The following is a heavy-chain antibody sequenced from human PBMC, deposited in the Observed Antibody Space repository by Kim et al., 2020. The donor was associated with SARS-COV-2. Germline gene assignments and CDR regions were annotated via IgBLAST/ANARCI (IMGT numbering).Heavy chain of an antibody. Sequence: SETLSLTCTVSGGSISSSSYYWGWIRQPPGKGLEWIGSIYYSGSTYYNPSLKSRVTISVDTSKNQFSLKLSSATAADTAVYYCARLAQNYDDPYGMGTHFDYWGQGTLVTVSS. CDR3: ARLAQNYDDPYGMGTHFDY. V-gene: IGHV4-39*01. D-gene: IGHD3-3*01. J-gene: IGHJ4*02. CDR2: IYYSGST. CDR1: GGSISSSSYY.